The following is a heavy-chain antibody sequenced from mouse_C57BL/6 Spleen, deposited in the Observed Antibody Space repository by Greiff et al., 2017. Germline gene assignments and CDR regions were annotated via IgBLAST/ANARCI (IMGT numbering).Heavy chain of an antibody. CDR3: ARRGIYGSTPLFDY. CDR1: GFTFSSYA. J-gene: IGHJ2*01. Sequence: EVKLMESGGGLVKPGGSLKLSCAASGFTFSSYAMSWVRQTPEKRLEWVATISDGGSYTYYPDNVKGRFTISRDNAKNNLYLQMSHLKSEDTAMYYCARRGIYGSTPLFDYWGQGTTLTVSS. CDR2: ISDGGSYT. D-gene: IGHD1-1*01. V-gene: IGHV5-4*03.